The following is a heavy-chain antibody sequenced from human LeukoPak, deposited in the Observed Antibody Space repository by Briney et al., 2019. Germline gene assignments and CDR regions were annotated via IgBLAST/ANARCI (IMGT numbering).Heavy chain of an antibody. J-gene: IGHJ4*02. D-gene: IGHD3-22*01. CDR1: GFTFSSYG. V-gene: IGHV3-33*01. Sequence: GGSLRLSCVASGFTFSSYGMHWVRQAPGKGLEWVAVIWYDGTNKYYADSVKGRFTISRDSPKDTLYLQMNSLRAEDTAVYYCARAAYDNSGYLTLWGQGTLVTVSS. CDR3: ARAAYDNSGYLTL. CDR2: IWYDGTNK.